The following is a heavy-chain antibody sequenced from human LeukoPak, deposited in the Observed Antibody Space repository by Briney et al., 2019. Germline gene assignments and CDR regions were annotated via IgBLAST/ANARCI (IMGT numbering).Heavy chain of an antibody. Sequence: SQTLSLTCTVSGGSISSGDYYWSWLRQPPGKGREWVGYIYYSGSPYYNPSLKSRVTISVDTSKYQFSLKLSSVTAADTAVYYCARGRDMGIVATTGFDYWGQGTLVTVSS. D-gene: IGHD5-12*01. V-gene: IGHV4-30-4*01. CDR3: ARGRDMGIVATTGFDY. CDR2: IYYSGSP. J-gene: IGHJ4*02. CDR1: GGSISSGDYY.